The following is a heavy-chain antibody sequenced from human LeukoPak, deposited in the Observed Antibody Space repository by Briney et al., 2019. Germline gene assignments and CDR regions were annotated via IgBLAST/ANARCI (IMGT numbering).Heavy chain of an antibody. CDR3: ARLTRSSDHYIVGATKGYFDY. D-gene: IGHD1-26*01. CDR2: IYYSGST. Sequence: ASQTLSLTCTVAGGSISSSSYCWGWLRQPAGKGLELIVSIYYSGSTYYNPTLKRPFTISAHTTQNQFSLTPSSVTPRDTAVYCCARLTRSSDHYIVGATKGYFDYWGQGTLVTVSS. CDR1: GGSISSSSYC. J-gene: IGHJ4*02. V-gene: IGHV4-39*01.